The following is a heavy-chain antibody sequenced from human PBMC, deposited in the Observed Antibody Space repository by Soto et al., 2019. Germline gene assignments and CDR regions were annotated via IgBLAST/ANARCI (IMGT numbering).Heavy chain of an antibody. V-gene: IGHV2-5*02. CDR2: YCDDDQ. Sequence: YCDDDQRYNPSLKNRLTITKDTSRNQVVLTMTNMDPVDTATYYCAHKRDVSRGFKSWGQGTLVTVSS. CDR3: AHKRDVSRGFKS. J-gene: IGHJ5*01.